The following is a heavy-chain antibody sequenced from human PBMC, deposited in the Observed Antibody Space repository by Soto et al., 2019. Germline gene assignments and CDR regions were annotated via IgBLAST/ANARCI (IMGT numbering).Heavy chain of an antibody. V-gene: IGHV3-7*01. Sequence: PGGSLRLSCVASGFTFSSYWMSWVRQAPGKGLEWVANIKQDGSEKYYVDSVKGRFTLSRDNAKNSLYLQMNSLTVEDTAVYYCARDLDSSSWSFEHWGQGTLVTVSS. J-gene: IGHJ1*01. CDR1: GFTFSSYW. D-gene: IGHD6-13*01. CDR3: ARDLDSSSWSFEH. CDR2: IKQDGSEK.